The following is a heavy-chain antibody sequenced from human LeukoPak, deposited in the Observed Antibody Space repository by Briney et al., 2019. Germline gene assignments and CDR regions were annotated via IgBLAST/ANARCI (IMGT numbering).Heavy chain of an antibody. CDR1: GGSFSGYY. V-gene: IGHV4-34*01. J-gene: IGHJ4*02. CDR2: IYYNGST. Sequence: PSETLSLTCAVYGGSFSGYYGGWIRQPPGRGLEWIGNIYYNGSTYYNPSLKSRVTISVDTSNNQFSLKLSSVTAADTAVYYCARDREYYDSWGQGTLVTVSS. CDR3: ARDREYYDS.